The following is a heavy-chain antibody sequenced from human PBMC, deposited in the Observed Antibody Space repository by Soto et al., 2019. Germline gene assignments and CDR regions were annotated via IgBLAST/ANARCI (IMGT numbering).Heavy chain of an antibody. Sequence: GSXILSCAASGFTFSSYWMHWVRQAPGKGLVWVSRINSDGSSTSYADSVKGRFTISRDNAKNTLYLQMNSLRAEDTAVCYCARKTTVTPFDYWGQGTLVTVSS. J-gene: IGHJ4*02. D-gene: IGHD4-17*01. CDR1: GFTFSSYW. V-gene: IGHV3-74*01. CDR3: ARKTTVTPFDY. CDR2: INSDGSST.